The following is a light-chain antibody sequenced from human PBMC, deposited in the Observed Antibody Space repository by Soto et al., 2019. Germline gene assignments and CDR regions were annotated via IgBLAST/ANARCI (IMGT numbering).Light chain of an antibody. V-gene: IGKV3-15*01. CDR3: QQYNNWPPGA. CDR2: GAS. J-gene: IGKJ1*01. CDR1: QSVSSN. Sequence: ESVLTQSPATLSLSPGESATLSCRASQSVSSNLAWYQQKPGQAPRLLIYGASTRATGIPARFSGSGSGTEFTLTISSLQSEDFAVYYCQQYNNWPPGAFGQGTKVEIK.